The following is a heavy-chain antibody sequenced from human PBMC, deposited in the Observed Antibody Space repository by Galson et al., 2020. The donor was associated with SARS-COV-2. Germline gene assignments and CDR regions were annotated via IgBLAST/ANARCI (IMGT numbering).Heavy chain of an antibody. V-gene: IGHV3-53*01. Sequence: GGSLRLSCAASGLTVSSNYMMWVRQAPGKGLEWVSVIYVAGYTYYADSVKGRFTISRDDSKNTLYIQMNSLRAEDTAVYYCAGTLGPYYYYAYGLDVWGQGTTVTVSS. CDR1: GLTVSSNY. CDR3: AGTLGPYYYYAYGLDV. CDR2: IYVAGYT. J-gene: IGHJ6*02. D-gene: IGHD3-16*01.